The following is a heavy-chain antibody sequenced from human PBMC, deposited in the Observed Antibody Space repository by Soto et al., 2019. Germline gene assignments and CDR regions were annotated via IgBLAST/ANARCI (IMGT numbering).Heavy chain of an antibody. CDR3: ARGGLVSYMDV. D-gene: IGHD3-9*01. Sequence: GGSLRLSCAASGFTFSSYWMSWVRQAPGKGLEWVANIKQDGNEKYYVDSVKGRFTISRDNAKNSLYLQMNSLRAEDTAVYYCARGGLVSYMDVWGKGTTVTVSS. J-gene: IGHJ6*03. CDR2: IKQDGNEK. V-gene: IGHV3-7*04. CDR1: GFTFSSYW.